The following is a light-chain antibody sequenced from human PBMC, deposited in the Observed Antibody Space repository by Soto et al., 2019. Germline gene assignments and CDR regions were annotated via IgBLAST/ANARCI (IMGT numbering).Light chain of an antibody. CDR2: GAS. J-gene: IGKJ3*01. Sequence: IGLTQSPGTLSLSQGERATLPCRTSQSVSNNYLAWYQQKPGQAPRLLIYGASSRATGIPDRFSGSGSGTDFTLTISRLEPEDFSVYYCQQYATTPFTFGPGTKVDI. CDR1: QSVSNNY. V-gene: IGKV3-20*01. CDR3: QQYATTPFT.